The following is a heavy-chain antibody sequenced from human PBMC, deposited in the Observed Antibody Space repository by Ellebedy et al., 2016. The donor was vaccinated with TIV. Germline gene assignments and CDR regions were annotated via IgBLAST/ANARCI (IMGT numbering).Heavy chain of an antibody. CDR3: AKRSAAGREAGAFDI. J-gene: IGHJ3*02. CDR2: ISYDGSSK. Sequence: PGGSLRLSCAASGFTFNSYAMHWVRQAPGKGLEWVAVISYDGSSKYYADSVKGRFTISRDNSMTTLYLEMNRLRAEDTAVYYCAKRSAAGREAGAFDIWGQGTMVTVSS. D-gene: IGHD6-13*01. V-gene: IGHV3-30-3*02. CDR1: GFTFNSYA.